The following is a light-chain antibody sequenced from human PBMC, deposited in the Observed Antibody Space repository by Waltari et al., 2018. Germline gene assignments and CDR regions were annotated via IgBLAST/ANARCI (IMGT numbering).Light chain of an antibody. Sequence: EILMTQSPATLSVSPGGRATLSCGASQSAGSNLAWFQQRPGQAPRLLMYDASTRATGIPARFSGTGSGTEFTLTISSLQSEDFAVYYCQQYYNWPRTFGQGTKVEI. CDR1: QSAGSN. J-gene: IGKJ1*01. CDR3: QQYYNWPRT. CDR2: DAS. V-gene: IGKV3-15*01.